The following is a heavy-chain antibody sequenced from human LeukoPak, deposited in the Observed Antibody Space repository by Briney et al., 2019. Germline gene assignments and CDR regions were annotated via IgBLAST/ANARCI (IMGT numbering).Heavy chain of an antibody. CDR2: INPNSGGT. Sequence: GASVKVSCKASGYTFTGYYMHWVRQAPGQGLEWMGWINPNSGGTNYAQKFQGRVTMTRDTSISTAYMELSRLRSEDAAVYYCARLPGGLGRYYFEYWGQGTLVAVSS. CDR3: ARLPGGLGRYYFEY. CDR1: GYTFTGYY. D-gene: IGHD3-16*02. J-gene: IGHJ4*02. V-gene: IGHV1-2*02.